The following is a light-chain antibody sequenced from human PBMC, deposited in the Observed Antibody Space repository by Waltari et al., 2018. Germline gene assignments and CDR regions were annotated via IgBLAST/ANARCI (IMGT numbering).Light chain of an antibody. CDR2: DVS. Sequence: QSALTQPRSVSGSPGQSVTISCTGTSSDVGGYNYVSWYQQHPGKAPKLMIYDVSKRPSGVPDRFSGSKSGNTASLTISGLQAEDDADYYCCSYAGSYWVFGTGTKVTVL. CDR1: SSDVGGYNY. V-gene: IGLV2-11*01. CDR3: CSYAGSYWV. J-gene: IGLJ1*01.